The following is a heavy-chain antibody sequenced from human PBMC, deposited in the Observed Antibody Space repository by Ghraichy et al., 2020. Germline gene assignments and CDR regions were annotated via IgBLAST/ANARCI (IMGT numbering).Heavy chain of an antibody. D-gene: IGHD6-19*01. Sequence: GGSLRLSCAASGFTFSSYAMSWVRQAPGKGLEWVSAISGSGGSTYYADSVKGRFTISRDNSKNTLYLQMNSLRAEDTAVYYCAKDRGPQWLVLENYFDYWGQGTLVTVSS. V-gene: IGHV3-23*01. CDR3: AKDRGPQWLVLENYFDY. J-gene: IGHJ4*02. CDR1: GFTFSSYA. CDR2: ISGSGGST.